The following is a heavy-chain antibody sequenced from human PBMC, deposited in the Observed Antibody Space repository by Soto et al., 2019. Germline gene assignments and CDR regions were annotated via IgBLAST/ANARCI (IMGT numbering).Heavy chain of an antibody. J-gene: IGHJ4*02. Sequence: QVQLVQSGAEVKKPGASVTVSCKASGYTFTSYDINWVRQATGQGLEWTGWMNPNSGNTGYAHKFQGRVTMTRNTTISTDYMELGSLRSEDTAVDYCASRPFSSSGWYREDYWGQGTLVTVTS. V-gene: IGHV1-8*01. CDR2: MNPNSGNT. CDR3: ASRPFSSSGWYREDY. CDR1: GYTFTSYD. D-gene: IGHD6-19*01.